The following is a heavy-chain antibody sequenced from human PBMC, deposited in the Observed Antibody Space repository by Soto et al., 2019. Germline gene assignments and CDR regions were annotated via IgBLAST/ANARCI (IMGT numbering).Heavy chain of an antibody. D-gene: IGHD6-13*01. V-gene: IGHV1-69*13. CDR3: ARADSSSWPNWFDP. J-gene: IGHJ5*02. CDR1: GGTFSSYA. CDR2: IIPIFGTA. Sequence: GASVKVSCKASGGTFSSYAMSWVLQAPGKGLEWMGGIIPIFGTANYAQKFQGRVTITADESTSTAYMELSSLRSEDTAVYYCARADSSSWPNWFDPWGQGTLVTVSS.